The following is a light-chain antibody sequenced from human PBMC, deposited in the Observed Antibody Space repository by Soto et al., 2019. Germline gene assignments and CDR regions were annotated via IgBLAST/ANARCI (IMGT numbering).Light chain of an antibody. J-gene: IGKJ1*01. V-gene: IGKV3-11*01. CDR2: DAS. CDR1: QSVSSY. CDR3: QQRSNWLWT. Sequence: EIVLTQSPGTLSLSPGERATFSCRASQSVSSYLAWYQQKPGQAPRLLIYDASNRATGIPARFSGSGSGTDFTLTISSLEPEDFAVYYCQQRSNWLWTFGQGTKVDIK.